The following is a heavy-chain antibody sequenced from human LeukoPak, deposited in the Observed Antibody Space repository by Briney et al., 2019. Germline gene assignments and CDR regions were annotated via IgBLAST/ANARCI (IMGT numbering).Heavy chain of an antibody. CDR1: GYTFTSYG. J-gene: IGHJ4*02. D-gene: IGHD2-2*01. Sequence: ASVKVSCKASGYTFTSYGISWVRQAPGQGLEWMGWISAYNGNTNYAQELQGRVTMTTDTSTSTAYMELRSLRSDDTAVYYCAIKFVVPAALDYWGPGTVVTVSS. V-gene: IGHV1-18*01. CDR2: ISAYNGNT. CDR3: AIKFVVPAALDY.